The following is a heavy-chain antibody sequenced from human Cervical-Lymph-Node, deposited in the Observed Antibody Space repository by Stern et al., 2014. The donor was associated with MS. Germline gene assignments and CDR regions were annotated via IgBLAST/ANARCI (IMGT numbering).Heavy chain of an antibody. Sequence: QVQLQESGPGLVKPSETLSLTCTVSGGSINYYYWTWIRQPAGRGLELIGRIYTDGNTNYSPSLRSRVTMSVDTSKNQVSLKWTAVTAADTAVYFCARGAITGTLHRGRGGLDVWGQGTAVTVSS. CDR3: ARGAITGTLHRGRGGLDV. CDR1: GGSINYYY. D-gene: IGHD1-7*01. V-gene: IGHV4-4*07. CDR2: IYTDGNT. J-gene: IGHJ6*02.